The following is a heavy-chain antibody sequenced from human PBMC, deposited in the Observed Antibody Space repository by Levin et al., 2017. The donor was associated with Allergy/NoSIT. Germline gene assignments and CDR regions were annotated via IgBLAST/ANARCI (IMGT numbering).Heavy chain of an antibody. J-gene: IGHJ4*02. CDR1: XXXXTXEG. Sequence: GESLKISCKASXXXXTXEGSSWGRKAPGQGLEWMGWISAYNGNTNYVQKFQGRVTMTTVTSTNTAYMELTSLRSDDTAVYYCARDHNQGYDSSGYLFDYWGQGTLVTVSS. D-gene: IGHD3-22*01. V-gene: IGHV1-18*01. CDR3: ARDHNQGYDSSGYLFDY. CDR2: ISAYNGNT.